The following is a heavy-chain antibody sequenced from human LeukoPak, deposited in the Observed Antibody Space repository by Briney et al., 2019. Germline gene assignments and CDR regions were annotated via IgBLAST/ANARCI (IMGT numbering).Heavy chain of an antibody. CDR1: GFTFSSFG. V-gene: IGHV3-30*18. J-gene: IGHJ4*02. Sequence: GGSLRLSCAASGFTFSSFGMHWVRQAPGKELEWVAVISYDGSYKNYVDSVKGRFTISRDISKNTLYLQMNSLRAEDTAVYYCAKRLGYYDSSEGYFDQWGQGTLVTVSS. CDR3: AKRLGYYDSSEGYFDQ. D-gene: IGHD3-22*01. CDR2: ISYDGSYK.